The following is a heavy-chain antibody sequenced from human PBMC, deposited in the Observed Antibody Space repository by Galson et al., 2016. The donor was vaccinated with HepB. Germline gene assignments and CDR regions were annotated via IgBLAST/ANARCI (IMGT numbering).Heavy chain of an antibody. CDR2: IYSGST. J-gene: IGHJ4*02. V-gene: IGHV4-4*02. Sequence: TLSLTCAVSGASISSEKWWTWVRQTPGKGLEWIGEIYSGSTRYNPSLTSRVTISMDKSQNHFSLNLNSVTAADTAVYYCATVRVGCSSTSCYIEDWGQGTLVTVSS. CDR1: GASISSEKW. D-gene: IGHD2-2*01. CDR3: ATVRVGCSSTSCYIED.